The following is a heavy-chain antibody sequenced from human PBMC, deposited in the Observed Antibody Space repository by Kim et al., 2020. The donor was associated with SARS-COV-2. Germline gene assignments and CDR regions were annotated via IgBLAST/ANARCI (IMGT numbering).Heavy chain of an antibody. D-gene: IGHD2-21*01. CDR1: GGSISSSNW. CDR3: ARDQSDSYPGLASYYYYGMDV. V-gene: IGHV4-4*02. CDR2: IYHSGST. Sequence: SETLSLTCAVSGGSISSSNWWSWVRQPPGKGLEWIGEIYHSGSTNYNPSLKSRVTISVDKSKNQFSLKLSSVTAADTAVYYCARDQSDSYPGLASYYYYGMDVWGQGTTVTVSS. J-gene: IGHJ6*02.